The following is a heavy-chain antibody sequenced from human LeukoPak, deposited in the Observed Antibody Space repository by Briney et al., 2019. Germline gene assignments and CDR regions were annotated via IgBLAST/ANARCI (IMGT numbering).Heavy chain of an antibody. CDR2: INWNGGST. CDR3: ARAPIAAAGPRYYYYYGMDV. J-gene: IGHJ6*02. Sequence: GRSLRLSCAASGFTFDDYGMSWVRQAPGKGLEWVSGINWNGGSTGYADSVKGRFTISRDNAKNSLYLQMNSLRAEDTALYYCARAPIAAAGPRYYYYYGMDVWGQGTTVTVSS. CDR1: GFTFDDYG. D-gene: IGHD6-13*01. V-gene: IGHV3-20*04.